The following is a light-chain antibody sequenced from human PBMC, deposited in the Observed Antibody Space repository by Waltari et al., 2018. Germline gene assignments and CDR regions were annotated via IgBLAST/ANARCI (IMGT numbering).Light chain of an antibody. Sequence: EIVLPQSPGTLSLSPAERATLSCRASQSVSSSYLAWYQQKPGQAPRLLTYGASSRATGIPDRFSGSGSGTDFTLTISRLEPEDFAVYYCQQYGSSPPAYTFGQGTKLEIK. CDR1: QSVSSSY. V-gene: IGKV3-20*01. CDR2: GAS. J-gene: IGKJ2*01. CDR3: QQYGSSPPAYT.